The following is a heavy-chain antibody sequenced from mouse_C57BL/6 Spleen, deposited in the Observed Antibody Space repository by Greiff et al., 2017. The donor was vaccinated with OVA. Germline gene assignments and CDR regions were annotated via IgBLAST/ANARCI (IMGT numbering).Heavy chain of an antibody. J-gene: IGHJ4*01. CDR1: GYTFTSYW. CDR2: IDPSDSYT. CDR3: ARGNYYYGSSPSMDY. V-gene: IGHV1-50*01. D-gene: IGHD1-1*01. Sequence: QVQLQQPGAELVKPGASVKLSCKASGYTFTSYWMQWVKQRPGQGLEWIGEIDPSDSYTNYNQKFKGKATLTVDTSSSTAYMQLSSLTSEDSAVYYCARGNYYYGSSPSMDYWGQGTSVTVSS.